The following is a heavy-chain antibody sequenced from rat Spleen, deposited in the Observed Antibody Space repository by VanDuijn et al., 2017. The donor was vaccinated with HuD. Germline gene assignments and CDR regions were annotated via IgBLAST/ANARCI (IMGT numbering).Heavy chain of an antibody. CDR3: AGRGYDGSYISPYWYSDF. D-gene: IGHD1-12*02. V-gene: IGHV5-25*01. CDR1: GFTFSNHD. J-gene: IGHJ1*01. CDR2: ISPSGGST. Sequence: EVQLVESRGGLVQPGRSLKLSCAASGFTFSNHDMAWVRQAPTKGLEWVASISPSGGSTYYRDSVKGRFTVSRANAKSTLYLQMDSLSSEDTATYYCAGRGYDGSYISPYWYSDFWGPGTMVTVSS.